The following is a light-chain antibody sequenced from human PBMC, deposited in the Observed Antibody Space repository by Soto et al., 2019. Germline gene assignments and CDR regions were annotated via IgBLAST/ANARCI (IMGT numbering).Light chain of an antibody. CDR3: NSYTTNSNRV. CDR2: EVT. CDR1: SSDVGAYNY. V-gene: IGLV2-14*01. J-gene: IGLJ1*01. Sequence: QSVLTQPASVSVSPGQSITSSCTGTSSDVGAYNYVSWYQHHPGKAPKLMIYEVTNRPSGVSNRFSGSKSGNTASLTISGLQAEDEADYYCNSYTTNSNRVFGTGTKVTVL.